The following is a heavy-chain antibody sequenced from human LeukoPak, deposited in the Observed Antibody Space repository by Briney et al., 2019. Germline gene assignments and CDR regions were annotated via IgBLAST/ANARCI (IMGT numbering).Heavy chain of an antibody. CDR2: ISGSGDRT. Sequence: GGSLRLSCAASGFTFSNFAVTWVRQAPGKGLDWVSSISGSGDRTYYADSVKGRFTISRDNFKNTLYLQMISLTADDTAVYFCAKDTGTTTIGWFDPWGQGTQVTVSS. CDR1: GFTFSNFA. D-gene: IGHD1-1*01. V-gene: IGHV3-23*01. J-gene: IGHJ5*02. CDR3: AKDTGTTTIGWFDP.